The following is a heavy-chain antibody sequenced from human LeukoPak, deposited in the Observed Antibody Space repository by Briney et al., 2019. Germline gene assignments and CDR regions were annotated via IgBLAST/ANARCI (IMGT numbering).Heavy chain of an antibody. CDR2: ISGSDSST. D-gene: IGHD5-12*01. Sequence: GGSLRLSCAASGFAFSGYAMSWVRQAPGKGLEWVSAISGSDSSTSYADSVKGRFTISRDKSKNTMYLQMNSLRAEDTAVYYCAKEQRGYRGQAVGSCSDGWGQRTLVTVSS. V-gene: IGHV3-23*01. J-gene: IGHJ4*02. CDR1: GFAFSGYA. CDR3: AKEQRGYRGQAVGSCSDG.